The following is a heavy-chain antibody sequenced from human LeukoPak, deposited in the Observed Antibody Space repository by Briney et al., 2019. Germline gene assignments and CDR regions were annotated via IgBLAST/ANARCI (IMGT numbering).Heavy chain of an antibody. D-gene: IGHD5-24*01. CDR1: GFTFSSYW. J-gene: IGHJ4*02. CDR3: TRGDRDGYRLYYFDY. Sequence: GGSLRLSCAASGFTFSSYWMSWVRQAPGKGLEGVANIKQDGSEKYYVDSVKGRFTTSRDYAKNSLDLQMNSLRAEDTAVYYCTRGDRDGYRLYYFDYWGQGILVTVSS. V-gene: IGHV3-7*01. CDR2: IKQDGSEK.